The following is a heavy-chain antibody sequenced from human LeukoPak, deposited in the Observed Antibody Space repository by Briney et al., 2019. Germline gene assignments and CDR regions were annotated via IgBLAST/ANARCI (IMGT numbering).Heavy chain of an antibody. CDR3: ARQSRDYDWGSYRSHFDY. J-gene: IGHJ4*02. CDR1: GGSISSYY. CDR2: IYYSGST. V-gene: IGHV4-59*08. D-gene: IGHD3-16*02. Sequence: SETLSLTCTVSGGSISSYYWSWIRQPPGKGLEWIGYIYYSGSTNYNPSLKSRVTISVDTSKNQFSLKLSSVTAADTAVYYCARQSRDYDWGSYRSHFDYWGQGTLVTVSS.